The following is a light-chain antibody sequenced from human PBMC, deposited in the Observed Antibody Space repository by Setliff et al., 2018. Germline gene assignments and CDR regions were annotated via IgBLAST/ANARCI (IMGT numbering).Light chain of an antibody. V-gene: IGLV2-14*01. CDR2: EVS. Sequence: QSVLTQPASVSGSPGQSVTISCTGTNNDVGAYNYVSWYQQHPGKAPKLIIFEVSDRPSGTSNRFSGSKSGNTASLTISGLQAEDEADYYCISYTASFTYVFGTGTKVTVL. CDR1: NNDVGAYNY. CDR3: ISYTASFTYV. J-gene: IGLJ1*01.